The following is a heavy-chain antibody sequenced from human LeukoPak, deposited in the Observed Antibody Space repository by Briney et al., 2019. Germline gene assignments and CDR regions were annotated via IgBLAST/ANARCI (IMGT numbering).Heavy chain of an antibody. D-gene: IGHD4-23*01. CDR1: GFTFSDSG. Sequence: GGSLRLSCAASGFTFSDSGMHWVRQAPGKGLEWVTIIWYDGSDKYYAESVKGRFTISRDNSKNTLYLQMNSLRAEDTAVYYCAKGGITPDYWGQGTLVAVSA. J-gene: IGHJ4*02. V-gene: IGHV3-33*06. CDR2: IWYDGSDK. CDR3: AKGGITPDY.